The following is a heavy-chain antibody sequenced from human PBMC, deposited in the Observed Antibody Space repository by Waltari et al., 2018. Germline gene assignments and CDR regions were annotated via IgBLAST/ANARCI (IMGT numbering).Heavy chain of an antibody. D-gene: IGHD3-3*01. J-gene: IGHJ5*02. CDR1: GFTFSSYT. CDR2: ISGGGGA. Sequence: EVQLVESGGDLVQPGGSLRLSCAASGFTFSSYTIYWVRQAPGKGLEWVSAISGGGGAYYADSGKGRFTISRDNSRNTVFRQMNTLRVEDTAVYYCANLLSWGQGTTVAVSS. V-gene: IGHV3-23*04. CDR3: ANLLS.